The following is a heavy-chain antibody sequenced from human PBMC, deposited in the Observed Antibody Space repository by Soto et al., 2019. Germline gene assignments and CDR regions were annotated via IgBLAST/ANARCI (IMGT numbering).Heavy chain of an antibody. CDR3: AKGSTDFDY. J-gene: IGHJ4*02. D-gene: IGHD4-17*01. CDR1: GFTFSSYG. V-gene: IGHV3-30*18. CDR2: ISYDGSNK. Sequence: QVQLVESGGGVVQPGRSLRLSCAASGFTFSSYGMHWVRQAPGKGLEWVAVISYDGSNKYYADSVKGRFTISRDNSKNTLYLKMNSLRAEDTAVYYCAKGSTDFDYWGQGTLVTVSS.